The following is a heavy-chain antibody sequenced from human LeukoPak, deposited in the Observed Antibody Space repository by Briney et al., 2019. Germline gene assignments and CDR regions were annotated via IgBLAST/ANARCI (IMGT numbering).Heavy chain of an antibody. Sequence: PGGSLRLSCAASGFTVSSNYMSWVRQAPGKGLEWVSYISSSGSTRYYADSVKGRFTISRDNTKNSLYLQMNSLRAEDTAVYYCARDVGFGGYSRGIFDYWGQGTLVTVSS. CDR1: GFTVSSNY. D-gene: IGHD3-10*01. CDR3: ARDVGFGGYSRGIFDY. V-gene: IGHV3-11*04. J-gene: IGHJ4*02. CDR2: ISSSGSTR.